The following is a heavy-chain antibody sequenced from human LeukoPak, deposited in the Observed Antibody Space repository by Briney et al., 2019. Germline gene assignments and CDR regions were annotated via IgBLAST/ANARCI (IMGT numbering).Heavy chain of an antibody. Sequence: TSETLSLTCTVSGGSISRDYWNWVRQPPGKWLEWLVYIYYNGSTYYNPYLKSRVTISVDTSKTQFSLKLSSVTAADTAVYYSARVSGGLDIWGKGTMVTVSS. CDR3: ARVSGGLDI. CDR2: IYYNGST. J-gene: IGHJ3*02. V-gene: IGHV4-59*06. D-gene: IGHD6-6*01. CDR1: GGSISRDY.